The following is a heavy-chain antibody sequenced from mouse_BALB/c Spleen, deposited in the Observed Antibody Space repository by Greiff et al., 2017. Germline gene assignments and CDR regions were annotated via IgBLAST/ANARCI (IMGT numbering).Heavy chain of an antibody. J-gene: IGHJ1*01. D-gene: IGHD1-1*01. CDR1: GFSLTGYG. CDR2: IWGDGST. V-gene: IGHV2-6-7*01. Sequence: QVQLKESGPGLVAPSQSLSITCTVSGFSLTGYGVNWVRQPPGKGLEWLGMIWGDGSTDYNSALKSRLSVSKDNSKSQVFLKMNSLQTDDTARYYCARGSSYWYFDVWGAGTTVTVSS. CDR3: ARGSSYWYFDV.